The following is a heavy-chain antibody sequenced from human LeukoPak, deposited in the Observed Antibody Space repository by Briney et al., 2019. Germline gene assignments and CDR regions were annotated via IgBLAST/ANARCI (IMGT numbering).Heavy chain of an antibody. CDR2: ISAYNGNT. CDR3: ARPYYDSSAPPYDY. V-gene: IGHV1-18*01. CDR1: GYTFTSYG. J-gene: IGHJ4*02. Sequence: ASVKVSCKAVGYTFTSYGISWVRQAPGQGLEWMGWISAYNGNTNYAQKLQGRVTMTTDTSTSTAYMGLRSLRSDDTAVYYCARPYYDSSAPPYDYWGQGTLVTVSS. D-gene: IGHD3-22*01.